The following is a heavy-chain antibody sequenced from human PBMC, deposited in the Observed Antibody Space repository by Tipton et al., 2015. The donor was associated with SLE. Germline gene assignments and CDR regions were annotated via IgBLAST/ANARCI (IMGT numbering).Heavy chain of an antibody. CDR2: IYTSGST. Sequence: TLSLTCTVSGGSISSGSYYWSWIRQPAGKGLEWIGYIYTSGSTNYNPSLKSRVTISVDTSRNQFSLKLSSVTAADTAVYYCARDLEEEYDYVWGSDYWGQGTLVTVSS. CDR1: GGSISSGSYY. CDR3: ARDLEEEYDYVWGSDY. J-gene: IGHJ4*02. D-gene: IGHD3-16*01. V-gene: IGHV4-61*09.